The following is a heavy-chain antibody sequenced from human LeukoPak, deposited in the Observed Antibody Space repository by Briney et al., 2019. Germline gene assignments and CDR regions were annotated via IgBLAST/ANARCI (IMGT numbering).Heavy chain of an antibody. D-gene: IGHD4-23*01. CDR2: IRSKAYGGTT. Sequence: GGSLRLSCTASGFTFGDYVMSWFRQAPGKGLEWVGFIRSKAYGGTTEYAASVKGRFTISRDDSKSIAYLQMNSLKTEGTAVYYCTRDQAGGNSDIDYWGQGTLVTVSS. CDR3: TRDQAGGNSDIDY. J-gene: IGHJ4*02. CDR1: GFTFGDYV. V-gene: IGHV3-49*03.